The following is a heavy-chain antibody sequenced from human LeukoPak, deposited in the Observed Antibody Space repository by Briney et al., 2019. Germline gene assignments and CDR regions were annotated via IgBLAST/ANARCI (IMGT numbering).Heavy chain of an antibody. CDR1: GGSISSSSYY. J-gene: IGHJ6*03. D-gene: IGHD3-10*01. Sequence: SETLSLTCTVSGGSISSSSYYWGWIRQPPGKGLEWIGSIYYSGSTYYNPSLKSRVTISVDTSKNQFSLKLSSVTAADTAVYYCARLGSGAEYYYYYYMDVSRKGTTVTVSS. CDR3: ARLGSGAEYYYYYYMDV. V-gene: IGHV4-39*01. CDR2: IYYSGST.